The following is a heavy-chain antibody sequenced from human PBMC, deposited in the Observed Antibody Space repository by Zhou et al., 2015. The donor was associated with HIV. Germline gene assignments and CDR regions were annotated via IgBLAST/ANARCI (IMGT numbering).Heavy chain of an antibody. J-gene: IGHJ6*01. CDR1: GGTFSSYA. Sequence: QVQLVQSGAEVKKPGSSVKVSCKASGGTFSSYAISWVRQAPGQGLEWMGGIIPIFGTANYAQKFQGRVTITADESTSTAYMELSSLRSEDTAVYYCARVGHRGFSSGGDGMDVVGPKGPRVTVSS. CDR3: ARVGHRGFSSGGDGMDV. CDR2: IIPIFGTA. V-gene: IGHV1-69*01. D-gene: IGHD3-22*01.